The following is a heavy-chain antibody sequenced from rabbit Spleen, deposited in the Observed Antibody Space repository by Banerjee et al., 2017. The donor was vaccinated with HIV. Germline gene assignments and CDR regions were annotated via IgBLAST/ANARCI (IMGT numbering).Heavy chain of an antibody. D-gene: IGHD7-1*01. CDR2: IYAGSTGNS. V-gene: IGHV1S40*01. Sequence: QSLEESGGGLVQPEGSLALTCKASGFSFSSSDYICWVRQAPGKGLEWIACIYAGSTGNSYSAIWAKGRFTISKTSSTTVTLQMTSLTGADTATYFCARDTGTSFSTYGMDLWGPGTLVTVS. CDR1: GFSFSSSDY. CDR3: ARDTGTSFSTYGMDL. J-gene: IGHJ6*01.